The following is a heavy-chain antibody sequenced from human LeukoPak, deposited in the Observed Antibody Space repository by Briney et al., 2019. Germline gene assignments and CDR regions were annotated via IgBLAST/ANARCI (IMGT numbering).Heavy chain of an antibody. D-gene: IGHD5-12*01. Sequence: GGTLRLSCAGSGFPFSSHGMNWVRQAPGKGLEWVSGISPGSGPTYYADSVRGRFTISRDDSKNTLYLQMKNLRAEDTAVYYCAKDGAWLRFDDWGQGILATVSS. J-gene: IGHJ4*02. V-gene: IGHV3-23*01. CDR2: ISPGSGPT. CDR1: GFPFSSHG. CDR3: AKDGAWLRFDD.